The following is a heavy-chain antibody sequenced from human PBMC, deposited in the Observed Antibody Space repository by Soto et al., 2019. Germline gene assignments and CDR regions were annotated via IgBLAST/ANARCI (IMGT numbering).Heavy chain of an antibody. CDR3: ARDSGYDTLDY. J-gene: IGHJ4*02. V-gene: IGHV3-48*04. Sequence: HPGGSLRLSCADSGFRFSSYSMSWVRQTPGKGLEWVAAITATGDRTYYADSVKGRFTISRDNAKNSLYLQMNSLRAEDTAVYYCARDSGYDTLDYWGQGTLVTVSS. D-gene: IGHD5-12*01. CDR2: ITATGDRT. CDR1: GFRFSSYS.